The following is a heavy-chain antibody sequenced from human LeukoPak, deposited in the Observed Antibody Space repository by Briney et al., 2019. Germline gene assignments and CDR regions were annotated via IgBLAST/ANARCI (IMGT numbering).Heavy chain of an antibody. CDR2: IKQDGSEK. CDR1: EFTFSSYW. J-gene: IGHJ5*02. Sequence: GGSLRLSCAASEFTFSSYWMSWVRQAPGKGLEWVANIKQDGSEKHYVDSVKGRFTISRDNAKNSLYLQMNSLRAEDTAVYYCARGWGYCSSTSCYRKLGWFDPWGQGTLVTVSS. CDR3: ARGWGYCSSTSCYRKLGWFDP. V-gene: IGHV3-7*01. D-gene: IGHD2-2*01.